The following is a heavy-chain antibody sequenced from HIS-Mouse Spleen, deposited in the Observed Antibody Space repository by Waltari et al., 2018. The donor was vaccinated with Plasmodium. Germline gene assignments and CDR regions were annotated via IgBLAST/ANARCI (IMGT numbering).Heavy chain of an antibody. J-gene: IGHJ4*02. CDR1: GFTFDDYA. D-gene: IGHD6-13*01. Sequence: EVQLVESGGGLVQPGRSLRLSCAASGFTFDDYAMPWLRQAPGKGLEWVSGISWNSGSIGYADSVKGRFTISRDNAKNSLYLQMNSLRAEDTALYYCAKVSGYSSSWYDYWGQGTLVTVSS. CDR3: AKVSGYSSSWYDY. CDR2: ISWNSGSI. V-gene: IGHV3-9*01.